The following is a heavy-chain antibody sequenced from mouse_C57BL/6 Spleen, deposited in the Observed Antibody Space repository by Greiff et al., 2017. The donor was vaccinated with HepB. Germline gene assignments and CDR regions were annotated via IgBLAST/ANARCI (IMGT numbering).Heavy chain of an antibody. J-gene: IGHJ2*01. CDR3: ARGITTVGY. Sequence: EVQLQQSGPELVKPGASVKISCKASGYTFTDYYMNWVKQSHGKSLEWIGDINPNNGGTSYNQKFKGKATLTVDKSSSTAYMELRSLTSEDSAVYYCARGITTVGYWGQGTTLTVSS. CDR2: INPNNGGT. V-gene: IGHV1-26*01. D-gene: IGHD1-1*01. CDR1: GYTFTDYY.